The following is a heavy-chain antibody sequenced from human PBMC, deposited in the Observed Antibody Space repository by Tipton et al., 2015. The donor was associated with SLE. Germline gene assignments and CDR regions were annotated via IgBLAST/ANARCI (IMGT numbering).Heavy chain of an antibody. Sequence: LRLSCTVSGGSVSSGSYYWSWIRQPPGKGLEWIGYIYYSGSTNYNPSLKSRVTISVDTSKNQFSLKRSSVTAADTAVYYCARESKTYYYDSSGHWGQGTLVTVSS. CDR1: GGSVSSGSYY. CDR3: ARESKTYYYDSSGH. D-gene: IGHD3-22*01. CDR2: IYYSGST. V-gene: IGHV4-61*01. J-gene: IGHJ4*02.